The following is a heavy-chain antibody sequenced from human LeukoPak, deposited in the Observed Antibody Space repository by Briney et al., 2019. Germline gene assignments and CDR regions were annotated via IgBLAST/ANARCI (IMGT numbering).Heavy chain of an antibody. J-gene: IGHJ4*02. CDR1: GLTFSSYA. CDR2: ISGSGGST. D-gene: IGHD3-9*01. CDR3: AKDSTYYDILTGYSPFDY. Sequence: GGSLRLSCAASGLTFSSYAMSWVRQAPGKGLEWVSAISGSGGSTYYADSVKGRFTISRDNSKNTLYLQMNSLRAEDTTVYYCAKDSTYYDILTGYSPFDYWGQGTLVTVSS. V-gene: IGHV3-23*01.